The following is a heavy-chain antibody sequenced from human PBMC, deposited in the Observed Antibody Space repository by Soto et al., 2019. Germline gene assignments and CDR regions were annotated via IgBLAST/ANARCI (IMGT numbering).Heavy chain of an antibody. Sequence: SETLSLTCTVSGGSISSGGYYWSWIRQHPGKGLEWIGYIYYSGSTYYNPSLKSRVTISVDTSKNQFSLKLSSVTAADTAVYYCARGVEMATIYFDFWGQGALVTVSS. J-gene: IGHJ4*02. D-gene: IGHD5-12*01. CDR2: IYYSGST. CDR3: ARGVEMATIYFDF. CDR1: GGSISSGGYY. V-gene: IGHV4-31*03.